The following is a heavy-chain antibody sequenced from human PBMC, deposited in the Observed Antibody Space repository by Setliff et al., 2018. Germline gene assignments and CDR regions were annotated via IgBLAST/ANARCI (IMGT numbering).Heavy chain of an antibody. CDR2: VYYNGNT. CDR1: GGSLTQRY. Sequence: SETLSLTCTLSGGSLTQRYWSWVRQPPGKGLEWIGYVYYNGNTNYSPSLKSRVTISADTSKNQVSLKLTSATAADAAVYYCARDRTAYNYGMDVWGQGTTVTVSS. V-gene: IGHV4-59*11. D-gene: IGHD5-18*01. J-gene: IGHJ6*02. CDR3: ARDRTAYNYGMDV.